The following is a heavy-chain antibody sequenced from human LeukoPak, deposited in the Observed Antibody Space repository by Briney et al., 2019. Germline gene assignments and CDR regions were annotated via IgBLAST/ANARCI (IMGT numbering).Heavy chain of an antibody. Sequence: GGSLRLSCAASGFTFSSYWMSWVRKAPGKGLEWVANIKQDGSEKYYVDSVKGRFTISRDNAKNSLYLQMNSLRAEDTAVYYCARVGPETYYYYGMDVWGQGTTVTVSS. CDR3: ARVGPETYYYYGMDV. V-gene: IGHV3-7*01. CDR2: IKQDGSEK. CDR1: GFTFSSYW. J-gene: IGHJ6*02.